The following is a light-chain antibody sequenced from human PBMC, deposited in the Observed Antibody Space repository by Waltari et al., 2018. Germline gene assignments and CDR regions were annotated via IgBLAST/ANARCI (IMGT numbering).Light chain of an antibody. J-gene: IGKJ1*01. Sequence: EIVMTQSPATLSVFPGERATLSCRASQSIRSNLAWYQHKPGQAPRPLIYGASTRATGIPARFSGSGSGTEFTLTISSLQSEDFAVYFCQQYDNWLGTFGQGTKVEIK. V-gene: IGKV3-15*01. CDR3: QQYDNWLGT. CDR1: QSIRSN. CDR2: GAS.